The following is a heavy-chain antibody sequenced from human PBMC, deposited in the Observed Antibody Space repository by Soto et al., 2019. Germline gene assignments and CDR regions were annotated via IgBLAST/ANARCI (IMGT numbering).Heavy chain of an antibody. CDR3: ATWHEREHAYDV. V-gene: IGHV3-53*01. Sequence: DVQLVESGGGLIQPGESLRLSCAAWGLTISGKKYVAWVRQAPGKRLEWVAALYDVDGSFYADSVNGRFTTSSDSSETTVYLQMNDLRPDDTAVYYCATWHEREHAYDVWGQGTPVTVSS. CDR2: LYDVDGS. J-gene: IGHJ3*01. CDR1: GLTISGKKY. D-gene: IGHD1-1*01.